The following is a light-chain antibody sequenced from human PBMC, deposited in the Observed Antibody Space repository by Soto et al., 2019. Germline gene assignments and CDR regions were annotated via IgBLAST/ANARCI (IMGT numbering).Light chain of an antibody. J-gene: IGKJ3*01. V-gene: IGKV3-20*01. CDR2: DAS. Sequence: EVVLTQSPGTLSLSAGERATLSCRASESVANNHLAWYQQKPGQAPRLLIYDASTRAAGIPDRFSGSGSGTDFILTISRLEPEDFGVYFCHHYTRSPIFTFGPGTTVD. CDR1: ESVANNH. CDR3: HHYTRSPIFT.